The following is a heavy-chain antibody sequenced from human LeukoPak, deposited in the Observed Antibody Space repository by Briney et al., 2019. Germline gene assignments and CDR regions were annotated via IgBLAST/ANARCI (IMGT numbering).Heavy chain of an antibody. CDR3: ARGTAYCNGGSCSNNWFDP. CDR2: IYHSGST. D-gene: IGHD2-15*01. CDR1: GYSISSGYY. V-gene: IGHV4-38-2*01. J-gene: IGHJ5*02. Sequence: PSETLSLTCAVSGYSISSGYYWGWIRQPPGKGLEWIGSIYHSGSTYYNPSLKSRVTISVDTSKNQFSLKLSSVTAADTAVYYCARGTAYCNGGSCSNNWFDPWGQGTLVTVSS.